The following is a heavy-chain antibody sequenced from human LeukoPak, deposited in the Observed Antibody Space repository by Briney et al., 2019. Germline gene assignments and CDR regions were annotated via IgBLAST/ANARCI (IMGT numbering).Heavy chain of an antibody. D-gene: IGHD1-26*01. J-gene: IGHJ5*02. CDR2: ISAYNGNT. CDR1: GYTFTSYG. CDR3: ARGYVYSWFDP. Sequence: ASVKVSCKASGYTFTSYGISWVRQAPGQGLEWMGWISAYNGNTNYAQKLQGRVTITRDTSASTAYMELSSLRSEDTAVYYCARGYVYSWFDPWGQGTLVTVSS. V-gene: IGHV1-18*01.